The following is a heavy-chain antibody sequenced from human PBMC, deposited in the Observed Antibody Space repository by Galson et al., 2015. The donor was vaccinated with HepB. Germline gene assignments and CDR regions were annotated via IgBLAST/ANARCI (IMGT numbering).Heavy chain of an antibody. CDR2: IRSKAYGGTT. V-gene: IGHV3-49*04. Sequence: SLRLSCAASGFTFRDYGMHWVRQAPGKGLEWVGFIRSKAYGGTTEYAASVKGRFTISRDDSKSIAYLQMNSLKTEDTAVYYCTRYYYGSGSYIPTDYWGQGTLVTVSS. CDR1: GFTFRDYG. CDR3: TRYYYGSGSYIPTDY. J-gene: IGHJ4*02. D-gene: IGHD3-10*01.